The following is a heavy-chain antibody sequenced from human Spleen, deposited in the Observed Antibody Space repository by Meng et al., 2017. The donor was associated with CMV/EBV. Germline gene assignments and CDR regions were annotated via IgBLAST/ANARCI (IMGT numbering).Heavy chain of an antibody. CDR1: GGAISNNKW. J-gene: IGHJ4*02. V-gene: IGHV4-4*02. Sequence: CGVSGGAISNNKWCRWVRQPPGKGLERIRAIYQSGTINYNPSLKSRVTISVDMSKNLFSLRLNSVTAADTAVYYCARGWSGGVWGVIWGQGTLVTVSS. CDR2: IYQSGTI. CDR3: ARGWSGGVWGVI. D-gene: IGHD3-10*01.